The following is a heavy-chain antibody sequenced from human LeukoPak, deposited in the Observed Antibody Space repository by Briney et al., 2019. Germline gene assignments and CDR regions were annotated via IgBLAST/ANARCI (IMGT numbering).Heavy chain of an antibody. Sequence: SETLSLTCTVSGGSISSSSYYWGWTRQPPGKGLEWIGSIYYSGSTYYNPSLKSLVTMSVDKSKNLFSLKLSSVTAADTAMYYCARVYCGSSSCYYFDYWGQGILVTVSS. V-gene: IGHV4-39*07. CDR2: IYYSGST. D-gene: IGHD2-2*01. CDR3: ARVYCGSSSCYYFDY. J-gene: IGHJ4*02. CDR1: GGSISSSSYY.